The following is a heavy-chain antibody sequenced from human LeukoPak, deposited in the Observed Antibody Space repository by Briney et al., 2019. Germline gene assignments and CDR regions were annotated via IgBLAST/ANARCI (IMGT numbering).Heavy chain of an antibody. J-gene: IGHJ4*02. D-gene: IGHD1-26*01. V-gene: IGHV4-34*01. CDR3: AGGGGSYSLDY. CDR2: INHSGST. Sequence: PSETLSLTCAVYGGSFSGYYWSWIRQPPGKGLEWIGEINHSGSTNYNPSLKSRVTISVDTSKNQFSLKLSSVTAADTAVYYCAGGGGSYSLDYWGQGTLVTVSS. CDR1: GGSFSGYY.